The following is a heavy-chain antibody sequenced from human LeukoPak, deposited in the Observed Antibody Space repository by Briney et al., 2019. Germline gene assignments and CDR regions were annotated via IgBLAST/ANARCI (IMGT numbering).Heavy chain of an antibody. CDR1: GGSISSYY. Sequence: PSETLSLSCTVSGGSISSYYWSWIRQPPGKGLEWIGYIYYSGSTNYNPSLKSRVTISLDTSKNQFSLKLSSATAADTALYYWATSSSSRYKEFDYWGQGALVTVSS. CDR3: ATSSSSRYKEFDY. V-gene: IGHV4-59*01. J-gene: IGHJ4*02. D-gene: IGHD6-13*01. CDR2: IYYSGST.